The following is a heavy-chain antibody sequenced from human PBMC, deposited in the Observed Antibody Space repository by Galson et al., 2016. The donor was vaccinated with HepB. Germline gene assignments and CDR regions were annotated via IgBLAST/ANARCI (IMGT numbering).Heavy chain of an antibody. V-gene: IGHV1-46*01. CDR2: INPSESAT. D-gene: IGHD2-2*02. J-gene: IGHJ6*04. CDR1: GYTFTSYY. Sequence: SVKVSCKASGYTFTSYYMTWVRQVPGHGLEFMGTINPSESATTYAQNFQGRVTMTRDTSTSTVYMELSSLRSEDTAVYYCARMEYCSSTSCYRHGMDVWGKGTTVTVSS. CDR3: ARMEYCSSTSCYRHGMDV.